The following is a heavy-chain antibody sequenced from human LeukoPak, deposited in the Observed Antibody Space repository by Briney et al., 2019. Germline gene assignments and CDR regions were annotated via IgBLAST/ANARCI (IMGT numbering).Heavy chain of an antibody. CDR1: GGSISSGSYY. J-gene: IGHJ4*02. Sequence: SETLSLTCTVSGGSISSGSYYWGWIRQPPGKGLEWIGSISYSGSTYYNPSLKSRVTISVDTSKNQFSLKLTSVTAADTAVYYCASRREFPYYFDYWGQGTLVTVSS. V-gene: IGHV4-39*01. CDR3: ASRREFPYYFDY. D-gene: IGHD3-10*01. CDR2: ISYSGST.